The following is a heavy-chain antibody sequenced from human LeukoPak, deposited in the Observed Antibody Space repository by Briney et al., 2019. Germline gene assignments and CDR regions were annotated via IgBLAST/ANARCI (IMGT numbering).Heavy chain of an antibody. CDR2: IYYSGST. CDR3: ARHQIVVVPAAIFNP. V-gene: IGHV4-39*01. Sequence: SETLSLTCTVSGGSISSSSYYWGWIRQPPGKGLEWIGSIYYSGSTYYNPSLKSRVTISVDTSKNQFSLKLSSVTAADTAVYYCARHQIVVVPAAIFNPWGQGTLVTVSS. J-gene: IGHJ5*02. CDR1: GGSISSSSYY. D-gene: IGHD2-2*01.